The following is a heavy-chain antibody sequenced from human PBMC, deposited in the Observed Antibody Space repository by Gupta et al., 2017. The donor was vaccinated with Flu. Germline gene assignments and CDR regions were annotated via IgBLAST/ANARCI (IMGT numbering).Heavy chain of an antibody. CDR3: AGGVGYAAFDF. CDR1: GGSISTSNYY. D-gene: IGHD2-2*01. Sequence: QLQLQGSGPGLVKPSETVSISCTVSGGSISTSNYYWALIRQPPGTGQGWIGTLYYSGTTYYTPSLRSRASMSLYTSRNQFSLKVRSVTAADTAVYYCAGGVGYAAFDFWGQGSLVTVSS. CDR2: LYYSGTT. J-gene: IGHJ4*02. V-gene: IGHV4-39*01.